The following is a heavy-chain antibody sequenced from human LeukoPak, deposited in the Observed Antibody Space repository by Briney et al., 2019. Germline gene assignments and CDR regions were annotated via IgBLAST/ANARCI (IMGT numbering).Heavy chain of an antibody. J-gene: IGHJ5*02. V-gene: IGHV4-34*01. CDR3: ATDLSTPGHWFDP. Sequence: SETLSLTCAVYGGSFSGYYWSWIRQPPGKGLEWIGEINHSGSTNYNPSLKSRVTISVDTSKNQFSLKLSSVTAADTAVYYCATDLSTPGHWFDPWGQGTLVTVSS. CDR2: INHSGST. D-gene: IGHD5/OR15-5a*01. CDR1: GGSFSGYY.